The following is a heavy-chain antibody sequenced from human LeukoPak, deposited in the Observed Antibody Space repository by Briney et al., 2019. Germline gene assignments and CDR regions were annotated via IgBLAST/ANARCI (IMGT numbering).Heavy chain of an antibody. CDR2: ISYDGSNK. J-gene: IGHJ4*02. CDR1: GFTFSSYG. V-gene: IGHV3-30*18. D-gene: IGHD6-19*01. Sequence: GRSLRLSCAASGFTFSSYGMHWVRQAPGKGLEWVVVISYDGSNKYYADSVRGRFTISRDNSKNTLYLQMNSLRAEDTAVYYCAKGAAVAGFDYWGQGTLVTVSS. CDR3: AKGAAVAGFDY.